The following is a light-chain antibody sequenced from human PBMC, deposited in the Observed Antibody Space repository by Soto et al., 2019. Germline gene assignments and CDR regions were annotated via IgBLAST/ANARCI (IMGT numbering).Light chain of an antibody. Sequence: EIVLTQSPGTLSLSPGERATLSCRASQSVSRYLAWYQQKAGQAPRLLIYDASNRATGIPVRFSGSGSGTDFTLTISSLEPEDFAVYYCQQRYNWPPLTFGGGTKVEIK. CDR1: QSVSRY. CDR2: DAS. CDR3: QQRYNWPPLT. V-gene: IGKV3-11*01. J-gene: IGKJ4*01.